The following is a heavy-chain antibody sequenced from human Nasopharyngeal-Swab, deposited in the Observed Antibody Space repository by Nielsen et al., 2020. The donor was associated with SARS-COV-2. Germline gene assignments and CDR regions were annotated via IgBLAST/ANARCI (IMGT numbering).Heavy chain of an antibody. J-gene: IGHJ6*02. Sequence: ASVKVSCKASGYTFTSYGISWVRRAPGQGLEWMGWISAYNGNTNYEQKLQGRVTMTTDTSTSTAYMELRSLRSDDTAVYYCARESEGPSDYYYYGMDVWGQGTTVTVSS. CDR1: GYTFTSYG. V-gene: IGHV1-18*01. CDR3: ARESEGPSDYYYYGMDV. CDR2: ISAYNGNT.